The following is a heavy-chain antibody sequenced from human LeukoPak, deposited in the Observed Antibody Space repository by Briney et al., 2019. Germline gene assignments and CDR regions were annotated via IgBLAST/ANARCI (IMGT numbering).Heavy chain of an antibody. Sequence: SETLSLTCSVSGDSVTSSYLSWIRQPPGKGLEWIGYISYTADSNYNPSLKSRVTISTDTSKNQFSLKLSSVTAADTAVYYCARGKQYYDILTGYYMGGNWFDPWGQGTLVTVSS. V-gene: IGHV4-59*02. CDR2: ISYTADS. D-gene: IGHD3-9*01. CDR3: ARGKQYYDILTGYYMGGNWFDP. CDR1: GDSVTSSY. J-gene: IGHJ5*02.